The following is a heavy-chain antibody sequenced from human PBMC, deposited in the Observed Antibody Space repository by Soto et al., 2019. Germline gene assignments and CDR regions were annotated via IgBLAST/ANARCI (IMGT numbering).Heavy chain of an antibody. CDR3: ARGLYSRGY. V-gene: IGHV3-7*03. Sequence: PGGSLRLSCAAAGFTLGSYWMSWVRRARGKGLEWLANIKYDGTEKYYGDSVKGRFAISRDNAKNSLYLQMNSLSFDETAVYYCARGLYSRGYWGQGALVTVSS. CDR2: IKYDGTEK. J-gene: IGHJ4*02. CDR1: GFTLGSYW. D-gene: IGHD3-16*01.